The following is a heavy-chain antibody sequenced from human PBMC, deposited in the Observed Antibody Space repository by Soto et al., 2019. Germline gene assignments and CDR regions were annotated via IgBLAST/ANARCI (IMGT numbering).Heavy chain of an antibody. CDR1: GFTFSSYE. D-gene: IGHD2-15*01. V-gene: IGHV3-48*03. CDR3: ARDTPGRSRMDY. J-gene: IGHJ4*02. Sequence: EVQLVESVGGLVQPGGSLRLSCAASGFTFSSYEMNWVRQAPGKGLEWVSYISSSGSTIYYADSVKGRFTISRDNAKNSLYLQMNSLRAEDTAVYYCARDTPGRSRMDYWGQGTLVTVSS. CDR2: ISSSGSTI.